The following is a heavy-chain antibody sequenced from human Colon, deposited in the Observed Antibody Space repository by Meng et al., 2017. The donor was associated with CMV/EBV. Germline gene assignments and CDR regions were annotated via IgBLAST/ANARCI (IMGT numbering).Heavy chain of an antibody. CDR1: GFTFSSYA. CDR2: ISGSGSST. V-gene: IGHV3-23*01. CDR3: AKDRIQLWIFDY. D-gene: IGHD5-18*01. J-gene: IGHJ4*02. Sequence: SCAASGFTFSSYAMSWVRQAPGKGLEWVSAISGSGSSTYYADSVKGRFTISRDNSKNTLYLQMNSLRAEDTAVYYCAKDRIQLWIFDYWGQGTLVTVSS.